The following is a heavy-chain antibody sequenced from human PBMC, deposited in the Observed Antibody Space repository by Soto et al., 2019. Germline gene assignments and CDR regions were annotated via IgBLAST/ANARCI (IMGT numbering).Heavy chain of an antibody. CDR1: DGSISNYY. V-gene: IGHV4-59*01. Sequence: SETLSLTCTVSDGSISNYYWTWIRQPPGKGLEWIGYIYYSGTTNYNPSLKSRVTISLDTSNNQFSLNLNSVTAADTAVYYCGRINPPRYYYYYYMDVWGRGTTVTVSS. CDR2: IYYSGTT. CDR3: GRINPPRYYYYYYMDV. J-gene: IGHJ6*03.